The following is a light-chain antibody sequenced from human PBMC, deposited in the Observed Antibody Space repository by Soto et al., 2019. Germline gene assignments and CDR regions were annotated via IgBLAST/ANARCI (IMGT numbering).Light chain of an antibody. CDR2: DAS. V-gene: IGKV3-11*01. CDR1: QSLSGY. CDR3: KDCANLSLFT. J-gene: IGKJ4*01. Sequence: EIVLTQSPATLSLSLGDRATISCRASQSLSGYLAWYQQKPGQAPRLLIYDASDLATGIPARFTGRGSGTDFTLTISRLEPEDSADYYCKDCANLSLFTFGEGTKVEIK.